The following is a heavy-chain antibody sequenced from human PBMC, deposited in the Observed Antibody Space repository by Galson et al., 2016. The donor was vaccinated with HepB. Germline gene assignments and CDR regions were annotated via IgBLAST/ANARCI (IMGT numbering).Heavy chain of an antibody. Sequence: SLRLSCAASGFTFTTSAMSWVRQAPGKGLEWVSAISGSGGGTFYADSVKGRFTISRDNSKNTVYLQMNSLRAEDTAVYYCAREAIAAAGTHDAFDIWGQGTMVTVCS. CDR2: ISGSGGGT. D-gene: IGHD6-13*01. CDR1: GFTFTTSA. V-gene: IGHV3-23*01. CDR3: AREAIAAAGTHDAFDI. J-gene: IGHJ3*02.